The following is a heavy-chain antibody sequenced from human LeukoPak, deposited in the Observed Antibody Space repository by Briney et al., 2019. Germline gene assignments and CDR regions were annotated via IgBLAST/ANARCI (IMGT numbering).Heavy chain of an antibody. CDR2: ISSDSVYI. Sequence: GGSLRLSCVASGFTFSSYTMNWVRQAPGKGLEWVSSISSDSVYIFYADSLKGRFTISRDNAENSLYLQMNSLRAEDTAVYYCAKEFLRWGFDPWGQGTLVTVSS. V-gene: IGHV3-21*04. D-gene: IGHD2-21*01. CDR3: AKEFLRWGFDP. J-gene: IGHJ5*02. CDR1: GFTFSSYT.